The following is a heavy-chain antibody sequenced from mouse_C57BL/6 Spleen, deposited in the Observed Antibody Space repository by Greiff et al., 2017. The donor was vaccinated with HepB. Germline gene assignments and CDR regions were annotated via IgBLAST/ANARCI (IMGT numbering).Heavy chain of an antibody. J-gene: IGHJ1*03. CDR3: ARRGVYYGSSYEDWYFDV. CDR1: GYTFTDYN. D-gene: IGHD1-1*01. CDR2: INPNNGGT. Sequence: VQLQQSGPELVKPGASVKIPCKASGYTFTDYNMDWVKQSHGKSLEWIGDINPNNGGTIYNQKFKGTATLTVDKSSSTAYMELRSLTSEDTAVYYCARRGVYYGSSYEDWYFDVWGTGTTVTVSS. V-gene: IGHV1-18*01.